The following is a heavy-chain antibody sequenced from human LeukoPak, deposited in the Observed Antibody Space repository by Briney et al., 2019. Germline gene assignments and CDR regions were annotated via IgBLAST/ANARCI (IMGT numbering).Heavy chain of an antibody. J-gene: IGHJ3*02. V-gene: IGHV3-9*01. CDR1: GFTFDDYA. D-gene: IGHD6-19*01. CDR3: AKGYGGIYSSGWYGDAFDI. Sequence: GRSLRLSCAASGFTFDDYAMHWVRQAPGKGLEWVSGISWNSGSIGYADSVKGRFTISRDNAKNSLYLQMNSLRAEDTALYYCAKGYGGIYSSGWYGDAFDIWGQGTMVTVSS. CDR2: ISWNSGSI.